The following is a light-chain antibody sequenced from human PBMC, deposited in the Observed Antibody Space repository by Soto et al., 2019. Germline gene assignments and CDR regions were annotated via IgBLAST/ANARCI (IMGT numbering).Light chain of an antibody. Sequence: QSVLTQPPSVSGAPGQRVTISCTGSSSNIGAGYDVHWYQQLPGTAPKLLIYGNSNRPSGVPDRFSGSKSGTSASLAITGLQAEDEADYYCHSYDSSLSAVFGGGTQLTVL. J-gene: IGLJ2*01. V-gene: IGLV1-40*01. CDR1: SSNIGAGYD. CDR3: HSYDSSLSAV. CDR2: GNS.